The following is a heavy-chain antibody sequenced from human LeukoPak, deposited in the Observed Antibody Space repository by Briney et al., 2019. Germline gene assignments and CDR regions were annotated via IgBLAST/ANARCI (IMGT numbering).Heavy chain of an antibody. V-gene: IGHV4-39*07. J-gene: IGHJ4*02. Sequence: PSETLSLTCTVSGGSISSSSYYWGWIRQPPGKGLEWIGSIYYSGSTYYNPSLKSRVTISVDTSKNQFSLKLSSVTAADTAVYYCAGGAYYYGSGRRPFDYWGQGTLVTVSS. CDR3: AGGAYYYGSGRRPFDY. CDR1: GGSISSSSYY. D-gene: IGHD3-10*01. CDR2: IYYSGST.